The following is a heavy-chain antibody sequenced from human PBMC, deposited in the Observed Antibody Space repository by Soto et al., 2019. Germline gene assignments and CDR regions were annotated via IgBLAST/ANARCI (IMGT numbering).Heavy chain of an antibody. D-gene: IGHD1-26*01. CDR2: IYTIGST. V-gene: IGHV4-4*07. J-gene: IGHJ4*02. Sequence: WETLSLTSPVSDGTISSYYWSWLLPPAGKGLEWIGRIYTIGSTNYNPSLKSRVTMSVDTSKKQFSLKLSSVTAADTAVYYFARPRVGPRSYYFDYWGQGTVVTVSA. CDR3: ARPRVGPRSYYFDY. CDR1: DGTISSYY.